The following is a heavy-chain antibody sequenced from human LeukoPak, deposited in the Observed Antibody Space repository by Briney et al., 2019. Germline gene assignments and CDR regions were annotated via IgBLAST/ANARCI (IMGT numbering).Heavy chain of an antibody. Sequence: GGSLRLSCAASGFTFSNAWMSWVRQAPGKGLEWVGRIKSKTDGGTTDYAAPVKGRFTISRDDSKNTLYLQMNSLKTEDTAIYFCARDSSRSWYSSYFDYWGQGTLVTVSS. CDR2: IKSKTDGGTT. V-gene: IGHV3-15*01. D-gene: IGHD6-13*01. J-gene: IGHJ4*02. CDR1: GFTFSNAW. CDR3: ARDSSRSWYSSYFDY.